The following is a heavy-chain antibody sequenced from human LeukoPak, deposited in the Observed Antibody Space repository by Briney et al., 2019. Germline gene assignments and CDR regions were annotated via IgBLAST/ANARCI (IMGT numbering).Heavy chain of an antibody. Sequence: GASVKVSCKASGYAFSSYGFSWVRQAPGQGLEWMGWISAYNGNTNYAQKLQGRVTMTTDTSTSTAYMELRSLRSDDTAVYYCARDSYYYDSSGYYYGPRFFDYWGQGTLVTVSS. CDR3: ARDSYYYDSSGYYYGPRFFDY. D-gene: IGHD3-22*01. J-gene: IGHJ4*02. CDR2: ISAYNGNT. CDR1: GYAFSSYG. V-gene: IGHV1-18*01.